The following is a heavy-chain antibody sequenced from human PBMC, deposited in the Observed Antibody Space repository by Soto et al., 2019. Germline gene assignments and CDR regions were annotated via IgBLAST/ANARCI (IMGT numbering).Heavy chain of an antibody. CDR3: ARATTLFGVVLSD. D-gene: IGHD3-3*01. Sequence: QVQLQESGPGLVKPSETLSLTYTVSGGSISGYYWSWIRQPPGKGLEWIGYIFYSGSLKYNPSLKSRVTMSVDTSKNHLSLRLTSVTAADTAVYFCARATTLFGVVLSDWGQGSLVTVSS. CDR2: IFYSGSL. J-gene: IGHJ4*02. V-gene: IGHV4-59*08. CDR1: GGSISGYY.